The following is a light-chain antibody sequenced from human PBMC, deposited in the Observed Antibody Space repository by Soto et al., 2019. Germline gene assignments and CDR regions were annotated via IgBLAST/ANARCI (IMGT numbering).Light chain of an antibody. CDR1: SSDAGGYNY. CDR2: EVS. J-gene: IGLJ2*01. Sequence: QSALTQPASVSGSPGQSITISCTGTSSDAGGYNYVSWYQQHPGKAPKLMIYEVSKRPSGVSNRFSGSKSGNTASLTISGLQAEDEADYYCSSYTSGSTLLFGGGTKVTVL. CDR3: SSYTSGSTLL. V-gene: IGLV2-14*01.